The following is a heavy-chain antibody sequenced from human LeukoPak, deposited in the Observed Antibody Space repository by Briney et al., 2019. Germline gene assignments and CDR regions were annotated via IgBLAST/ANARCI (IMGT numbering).Heavy chain of an antibody. CDR1: GFTFSSYG. CDR3: AKDVEMATTTGIDY. Sequence: GGSLRLSCAASGFTFSSYGMHWVRQAPGKGLEWVAFIRYDGSNKYYADSVKGRFTISRDNSKNTLYLQMNSLRAEDTAVYYCAKDVEMATTTGIDYWGQGTLVTVSS. V-gene: IGHV3-30*02. J-gene: IGHJ4*02. D-gene: IGHD5-24*01. CDR2: IRYDGSNK.